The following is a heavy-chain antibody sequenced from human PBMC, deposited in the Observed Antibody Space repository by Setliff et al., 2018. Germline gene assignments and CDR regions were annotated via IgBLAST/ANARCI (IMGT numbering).Heavy chain of an antibody. J-gene: IGHJ3*02. CDR3: ARLLPYCDGNKCYPGAFDI. V-gene: IGHV5-51*01. D-gene: IGHD2-21*01. CDR2: IYPGDSDS. Sequence: PGESLKISCKGSGYSFTNYWIGWVRQMPGKGLEWMGIIYPGDSDSRYSPSFQGQVTITADKSISTAYLQWGSLKASDTAMYYCARLLPYCDGNKCYPGAFDIWGQGTMVTVSS. CDR1: GYSFTNYW.